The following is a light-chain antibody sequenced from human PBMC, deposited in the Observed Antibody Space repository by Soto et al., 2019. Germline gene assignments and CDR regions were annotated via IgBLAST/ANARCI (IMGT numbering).Light chain of an antibody. CDR3: QQYYSYPRT. CDR1: QGISSY. J-gene: IGKJ1*01. CDR2: AAS. Sequence: TESPTSLTASTRDRVTITFRASQGISSYLAWYQQKPGKAPKLLIYAASTLQSGVPSRFSGSGSGTDFTLTISCLQSEDFATYYCQQYYSYPRTFGQGTKVAIK. V-gene: IGKV1-8*01.